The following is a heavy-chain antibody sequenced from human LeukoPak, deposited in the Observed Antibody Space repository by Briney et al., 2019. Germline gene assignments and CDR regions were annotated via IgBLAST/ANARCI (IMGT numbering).Heavy chain of an antibody. J-gene: IGHJ4*02. D-gene: IGHD3-10*01. CDR1: GFTFSSYA. CDR2: ISGSGGST. Sequence: GGSLRLSCAASGFTFSSYAMSWVRQAPGKGLEWVSAISGSGGSTYYADSVKGRFTISRDSSKNTLYLQMNSLRAEDTAVYYCAKHYYGSGSYYYFDYWGQGTLVTVSS. CDR3: AKHYYGSGSYYYFDY. V-gene: IGHV3-23*01.